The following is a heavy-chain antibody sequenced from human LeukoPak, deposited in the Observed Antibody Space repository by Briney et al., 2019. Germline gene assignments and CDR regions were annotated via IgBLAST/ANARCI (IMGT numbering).Heavy chain of an antibody. Sequence: GGSLRLSCAASGFTFSSYSMNWVRQAPGKGLEWVSAISGSGGSTYYADSVKGRFTISRDNSKNTLYLQMNSLRAEDTAVYYCAKDLWGSYETWGQGTLVTVSS. CDR2: ISGSGGST. V-gene: IGHV3-23*01. J-gene: IGHJ5*02. D-gene: IGHD5-18*01. CDR3: AKDLWGSYET. CDR1: GFTFSSYS.